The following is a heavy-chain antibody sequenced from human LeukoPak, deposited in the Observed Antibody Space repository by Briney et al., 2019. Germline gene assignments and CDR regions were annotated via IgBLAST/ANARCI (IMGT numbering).Heavy chain of an antibody. CDR1: GFTFSSYS. CDR2: ISSSSSYI. CDR3: ARDRGPYSSSSLNDY. Sequence: GGSLRLSCAASGFTFSSYSMNWVRQAPGKGLEWVSSISSSSSYIYYADSVKGRFTISRDNAKNSLYLQMNSLRAEDTAVYYCARDRGPYSSSSLNDYWGQGTLVTVSS. D-gene: IGHD6-6*01. V-gene: IGHV3-21*01. J-gene: IGHJ4*02.